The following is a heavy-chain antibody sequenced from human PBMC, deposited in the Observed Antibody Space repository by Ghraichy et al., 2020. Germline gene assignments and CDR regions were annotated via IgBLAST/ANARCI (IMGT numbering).Heavy chain of an antibody. CDR2: ISSSDSLT. CDR3: SSPPATILTGRWYYGMDV. Sequence: GESLNISCAASGFTFSDYYMCWIRQAPGKGLECVSCISSSDSLTYYADSVKGRFTISRDNAKNSLYLQMSSLRAEDTAVYYCSSPPATILTGRWYYGMDVWGQGTTVTVSS. V-gene: IGHV3-11*01. D-gene: IGHD3-9*01. J-gene: IGHJ6*02. CDR1: GFTFSDYY.